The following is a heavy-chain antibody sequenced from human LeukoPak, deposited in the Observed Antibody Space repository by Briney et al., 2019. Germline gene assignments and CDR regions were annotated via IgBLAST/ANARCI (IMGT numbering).Heavy chain of an antibody. D-gene: IGHD3-10*01. J-gene: IGHJ3*02. V-gene: IGHV1-69*01. Sequence: SVKVSCKASGGTFSSYAISWVRQAPGQGLEWMGGIIPIFGTANYAQKFQGRVTITADESTSTAYMELSSLRSEDTAVYYCARDLAYYYGSGSYHAFDIWGQGTMVTVSS. CDR3: ARDLAYYYGSGSYHAFDI. CDR2: IIPIFGTA. CDR1: GGTFSSYA.